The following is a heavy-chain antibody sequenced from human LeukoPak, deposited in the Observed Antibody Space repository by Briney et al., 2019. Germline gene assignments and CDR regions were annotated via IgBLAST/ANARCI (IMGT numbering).Heavy chain of an antibody. CDR3: ARMILLLGDVLTVPPRGFDY. CDR1: GGTFSSYA. J-gene: IGHJ4*02. D-gene: IGHD3-9*01. Sequence: ASVKVSCKASGGTFSSYAISWVRQAPGQGLEWMGGTIPIFGTANYAQKLQGRVTMTTDTSTSTAYMELRSLRSDDTAVYYCARMILLLGDVLTVPPRGFDYWGQGTLVTVSS. V-gene: IGHV1-69*05. CDR2: TIPIFGTA.